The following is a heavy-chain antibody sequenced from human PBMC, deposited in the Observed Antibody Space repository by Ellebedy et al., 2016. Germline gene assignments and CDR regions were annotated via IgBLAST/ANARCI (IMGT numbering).Heavy chain of an antibody. CDR3: ARGKGSSSWYACFDY. CDR1: GGSFSGYY. Sequence: SETLSLTCAVYGGSFSGYYWSWIRQPPGKGLEWIGEINHSGSTNYNPSLKSRVSISVDTSKNQFSLNLSSVTAADTAVYYCARGKGSSSWYACFDYWGQGTLVTVSS. V-gene: IGHV4-34*01. J-gene: IGHJ4*02. D-gene: IGHD6-13*01. CDR2: INHSGST.